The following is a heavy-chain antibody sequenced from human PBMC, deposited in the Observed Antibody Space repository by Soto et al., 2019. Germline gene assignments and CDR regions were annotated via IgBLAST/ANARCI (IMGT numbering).Heavy chain of an antibody. V-gene: IGHV1-69*01. Sequence: VQLVQSGAEVKKPGSSVKVSCKASGGTFSSYAISWVRQAPGQGLEWMGGIIPIFGTANYAQKFQGRVTITADESTSTASMELSSLRSEDTAVYYCATTSREGYKPPYYYYCRDVWGQGTTVTVSS. D-gene: IGHD5-12*01. CDR2: IIPIFGTA. CDR1: GGTFSSYA. CDR3: ATTSREGYKPPYYYYCRDV. J-gene: IGHJ6*02.